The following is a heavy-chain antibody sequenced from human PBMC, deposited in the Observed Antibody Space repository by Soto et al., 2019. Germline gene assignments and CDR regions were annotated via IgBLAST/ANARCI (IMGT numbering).Heavy chain of an antibody. CDR2: IIPVFGTT. J-gene: IGHJ4*02. V-gene: IGHV1-69*01. Sequence: QAHLVQSGPEVKKPGSSVKVSCKDSGGLFSSFAISWVRQAPGQGLEWLGGIIPVFGTTYYAEKFQDRLTITADESTNTADMELSSLTSGDTAIYYCARGGGPYVWFNEFWGQGTLVTVSS. D-gene: IGHD3-16*01. CDR3: ARGGGPYVWFNEF. CDR1: GGLFSSFA.